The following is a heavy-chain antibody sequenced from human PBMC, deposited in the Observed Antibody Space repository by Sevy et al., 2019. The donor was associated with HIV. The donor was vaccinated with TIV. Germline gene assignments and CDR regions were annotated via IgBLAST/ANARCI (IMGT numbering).Heavy chain of an antibody. J-gene: IGHJ4*02. V-gene: IGHV1-24*01. Sequence: ASVKVSCKVSGYTLTELSMHWVRQAPGKGLEWMGGFDPEDGETIDAQKFQGRVTMTEDTSTDTAYMELSSLRSEDTAVYYCATDRGLTMVQGVIVYWGQGTLVTVSS. CDR3: ATDRGLTMVQGVIVY. D-gene: IGHD3-10*01. CDR1: GYTLTELS. CDR2: FDPEDGET.